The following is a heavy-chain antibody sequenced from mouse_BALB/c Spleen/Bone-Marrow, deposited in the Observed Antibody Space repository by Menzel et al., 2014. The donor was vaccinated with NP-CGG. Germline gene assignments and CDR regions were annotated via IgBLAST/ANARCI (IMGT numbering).Heavy chain of an antibody. Sequence: DVRLVESGGGLVQPGGSLKLSCAASGFTFSNYGMSWVRQTPDKRLELVATINGNGGSTYYPDSVKGRFTISRDTAKNTLYLQMSSPKSEETAMYYCVRGNYGNYVDYFDFWGQGTTLTVSS. CDR3: VRGNYGNYVDYFDF. CDR2: INGNGGST. D-gene: IGHD2-1*01. V-gene: IGHV5-6-3*01. J-gene: IGHJ2*01. CDR1: GFTFSNYG.